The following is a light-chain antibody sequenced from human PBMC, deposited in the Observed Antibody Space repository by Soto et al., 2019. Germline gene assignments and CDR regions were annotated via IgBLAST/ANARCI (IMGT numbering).Light chain of an antibody. Sequence: DIQLTQSPSFLSASVGDTVTITCRASQGMSTYLAWYQQKPGKVPKLLIRSASTLQSGVPPRFSGGGSGTELTLTISTLQPDDSGIYYCQQLNGYQLAFGGGTNVDIK. V-gene: IGKV1-9*01. CDR3: QQLNGYQLA. CDR1: QGMSTY. J-gene: IGKJ4*01. CDR2: SAS.